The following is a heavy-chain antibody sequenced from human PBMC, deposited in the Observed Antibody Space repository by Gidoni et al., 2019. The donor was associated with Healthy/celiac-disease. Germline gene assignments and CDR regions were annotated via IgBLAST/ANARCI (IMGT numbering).Heavy chain of an antibody. J-gene: IGHJ4*02. D-gene: IGHD3-3*01. Sequence: EVLLLESGGGLVLPGGSLSLSCAASGFTFSSYAMIWVRQAPGKGLVWVSAISGSGGSTYYADSVKGRFTISRDNSKNTLYLQMNSLRAEDTAVYYCAKEIESSPLEMEWLSSPVDYWGQGTLVTVSS. V-gene: IGHV3-23*01. CDR1: GFTFSSYA. CDR3: AKEIESSPLEMEWLSSPVDY. CDR2: ISGSGGST.